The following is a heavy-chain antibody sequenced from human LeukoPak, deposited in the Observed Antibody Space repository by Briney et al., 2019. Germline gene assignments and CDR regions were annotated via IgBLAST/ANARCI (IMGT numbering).Heavy chain of an antibody. CDR2: ISSSSSTI. J-gene: IGHJ3*02. Sequence: GSLRLSCAASGFTFSSYSMNWVRQAPGKGLEWVSYISSSSSTIYYADSVKGRFTISRDNAKNSLYLQMNSLRAEDTAVYYCAKANVKYCSGGSCFDAFDIWGQGTMVTVSS. CDR1: GFTFSSYS. CDR3: AKANVKYCSGGSCFDAFDI. D-gene: IGHD2-15*01. V-gene: IGHV3-48*01.